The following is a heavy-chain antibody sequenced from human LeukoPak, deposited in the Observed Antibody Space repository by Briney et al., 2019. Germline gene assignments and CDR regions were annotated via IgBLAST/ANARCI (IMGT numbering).Heavy chain of an antibody. D-gene: IGHD2-15*01. Sequence: PSETLSLTCTVSGASMSSYYWSWIRQPPGKGLVWIGYIFYSGSTVYNPSLKSRVTISVDTSKNQFSLKLSSVTGADRAVYYCARDARATQYYYGMDVWGQGTTVTVSS. CDR2: IFYSGST. CDR1: GASMSSYY. CDR3: ARDARATQYYYGMDV. J-gene: IGHJ6*02. V-gene: IGHV4-59*13.